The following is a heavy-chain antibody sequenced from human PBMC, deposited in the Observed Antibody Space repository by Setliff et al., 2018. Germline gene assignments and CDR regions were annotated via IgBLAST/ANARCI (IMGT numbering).Heavy chain of an antibody. V-gene: IGHV1-18*01. Sequence: ASVKVSCKTSGYTFTSYGIIWVRQAPGRGLEWMGWISAFNGNTKYAEKFQGRVTMTTDTSTSTAYMELRSLRSDDTAVYYCASDTNGQVGNYYYYMDVWGKGTTVTVSS. CDR1: GYTFTSYG. CDR3: ASDTNGQVGNYYYYMDV. CDR2: ISAFNGNT. D-gene: IGHD1-1*01. J-gene: IGHJ6*03.